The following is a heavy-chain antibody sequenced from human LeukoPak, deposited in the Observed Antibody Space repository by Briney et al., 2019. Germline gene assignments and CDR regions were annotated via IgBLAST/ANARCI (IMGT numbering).Heavy chain of an antibody. V-gene: IGHV1-2*06. CDR3: ARGVAGNFDY. CDR2: INPNSGAT. CDR1: GYTFTVYF. J-gene: IGHJ4*02. D-gene: IGHD6-19*01. Sequence: ASVTVSFTASGYTFTVYFIHWVRQAPGQGLEWMGRINPNSGATDYAQKFQGRVTMTRDTSISTAYMELSSLKSDDTAVYYCARGVAGNFDYWGQGTLVTVSS.